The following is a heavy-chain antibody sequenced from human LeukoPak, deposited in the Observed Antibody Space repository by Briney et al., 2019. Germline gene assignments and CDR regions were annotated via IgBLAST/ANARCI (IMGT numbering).Heavy chain of an antibody. D-gene: IGHD3-10*01. J-gene: IGHJ6*02. V-gene: IGHV4-59*08. CDR1: GGSISSYY. Sequence: KPSETLSLTCTVSGGSISSYYWSWLRQPPGKGLEWIGYIYYSGSTNYNPSLKSRVTISVDTSKNQFSLKLSSVTAADTAVYYCARLWGSGSYWRAYYYYGMDVWGQGTTVTVSS. CDR2: IYYSGST. CDR3: ARLWGSGSYWRAYYYYGMDV.